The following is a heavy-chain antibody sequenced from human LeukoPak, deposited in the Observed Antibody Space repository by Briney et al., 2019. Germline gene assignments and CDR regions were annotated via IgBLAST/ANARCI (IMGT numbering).Heavy chain of an antibody. CDR2: IYYSGST. J-gene: IGHJ6*02. CDR3: ARHSRRGMKGGYYYYAMDV. CDR1: GGSISSYY. V-gene: IGHV4-59*08. Sequence: SETLSLTCTVSGGSISSYYWSWIRQPAGKGLEWMGYIYYSGSTNYNPSLKSRATISVDTSKNQFSLKLSSVTATDTAVYFCARHSRRGMKGGYYYYAMDVWGQGTTVTVSS. D-gene: IGHD3-16*01.